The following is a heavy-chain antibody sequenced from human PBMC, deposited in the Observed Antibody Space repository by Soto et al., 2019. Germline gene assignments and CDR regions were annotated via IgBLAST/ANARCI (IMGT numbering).Heavy chain of an antibody. CDR1: GFTFSSYG. CDR2: MWYDGSNK. D-gene: IGHD6-13*01. V-gene: IGHV3-33*01. Sequence: GGSLRLSCAASGFTFSSYGMHWVRQAPGKGLEWVAVMWYDGSNKYYADSVKGRFTISRDNSKNTLYLQMNSLRAEDTAVYYCARVTRYSSSWYYFDYWGQGTLVTVSS. CDR3: ARVTRYSSSWYYFDY. J-gene: IGHJ4*02.